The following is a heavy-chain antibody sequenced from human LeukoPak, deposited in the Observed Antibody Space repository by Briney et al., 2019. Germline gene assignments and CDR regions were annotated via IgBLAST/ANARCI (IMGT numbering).Heavy chain of an antibody. Sequence: RGSLRLSCAASGFTFSNYAMHWVRQAPGMGLVWVSRITGDGISTSYADSVKGRFTISRDNAKNTLYLQMISLRAEDTAVYYCARGTGRYFDLWGRGTLVTVSS. D-gene: IGHD1-1*01. V-gene: IGHV3-74*01. J-gene: IGHJ2*01. CDR1: GFTFSNYA. CDR3: ARGTGRYFDL. CDR2: ITGDGIST.